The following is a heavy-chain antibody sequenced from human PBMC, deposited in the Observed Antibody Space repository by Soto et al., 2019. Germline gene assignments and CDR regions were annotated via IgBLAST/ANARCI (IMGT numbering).Heavy chain of an antibody. J-gene: IGHJ4*02. Sequence: ASVKVSCKASGYTFSSYAMHWVRQAPGQRLEWMGWINAGYGNTKSSQKFQDRVTISRDTSASTAYVELTSLRSEDTAVYYCARDTGDGTFDFWGQGTLVTVSS. V-gene: IGHV1-3*01. D-gene: IGHD7-27*01. CDR3: ARDTGDGTFDF. CDR1: GYTFSSYA. CDR2: INAGYGNT.